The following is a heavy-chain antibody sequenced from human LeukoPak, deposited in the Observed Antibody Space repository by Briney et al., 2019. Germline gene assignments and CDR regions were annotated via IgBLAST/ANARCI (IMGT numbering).Heavy chain of an antibody. D-gene: IGHD6-6*01. V-gene: IGHV3-21*01. Sequence: GGSLRLSCAASGFTFSSYSMNWVRQAPGKGLECVSSISSSSSYIYYADSVKGRFTISRDNAKNSLYLQMNSLRAEDTAVYYCARDKSAARGYYFDYCGQGTLVTVSS. CDR3: ARDKSAARGYYFDY. CDR2: ISSSSSYI. J-gene: IGHJ4*02. CDR1: GFTFSSYS.